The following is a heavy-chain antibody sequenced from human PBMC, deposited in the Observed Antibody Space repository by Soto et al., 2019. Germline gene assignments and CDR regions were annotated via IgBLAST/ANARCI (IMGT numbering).Heavy chain of an antibody. D-gene: IGHD6-19*01. V-gene: IGHV4-4*02. CDR3: ARHDGFSSGWIFDY. CDR1: GGSISGSNW. J-gene: IGHJ4*01. Sequence: PSETLSLTCVVSGGSISGSNWWSWVRQPPGKGLEWIGAIYYPGSTYYNPSLKSRVTISVDTYKNQLSLKLRSVTAADTAVYYCARHDGFSSGWIFDYWGHGTLVTVSS. CDR2: IYYPGST.